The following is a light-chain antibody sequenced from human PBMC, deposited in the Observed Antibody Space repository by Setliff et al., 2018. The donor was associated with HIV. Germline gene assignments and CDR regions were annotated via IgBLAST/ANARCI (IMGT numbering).Light chain of an antibody. V-gene: IGLV2-14*03. Sequence: QSALTQPASVSGSPGQSITISCNGTSNDIGSYNYVSWYQQHPGKAPKLVIYDVSKRPSGFSDRFSGSKSGNTASLTIPGLQAEDETDYYCSSYTSTNTPYVFGTGTKVTVL. J-gene: IGLJ1*01. CDR1: SNDIGSYNY. CDR2: DVS. CDR3: SSYTSTNTPYV.